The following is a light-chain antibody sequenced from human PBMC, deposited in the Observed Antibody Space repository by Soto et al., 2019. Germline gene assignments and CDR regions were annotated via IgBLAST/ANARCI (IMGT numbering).Light chain of an antibody. CDR1: QYISIY. CDR2: AAS. Sequence: DIQMTQSPSSLSASVGDRVTITFLASQYISIYLSWYQQRPGKAPKLLIYAASSLQSGAPSRFSGSGSETEFTITSSRLQHDDFATYYCQQYNSSFGHGTKVDIK. V-gene: IGKV1-17*01. J-gene: IGKJ3*01. CDR3: QQYNSS.